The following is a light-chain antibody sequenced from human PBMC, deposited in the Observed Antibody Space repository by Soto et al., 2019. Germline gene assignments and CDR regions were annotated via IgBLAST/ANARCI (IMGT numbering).Light chain of an antibody. CDR2: TAS. V-gene: IGKV1-39*01. CDR1: QSISSQ. J-gene: IGKJ5*01. CDR3: QQSYSTPIS. Sequence: EIRMTQCPSSRSASVGDPVTITCRASQSISSQLNWYQQKPGKAPNLLMYTASKLQSGVPSRFSVSASGTDLTLTICSLQPEDGPTYCCQQSYSTPISFAQGTRLEIK.